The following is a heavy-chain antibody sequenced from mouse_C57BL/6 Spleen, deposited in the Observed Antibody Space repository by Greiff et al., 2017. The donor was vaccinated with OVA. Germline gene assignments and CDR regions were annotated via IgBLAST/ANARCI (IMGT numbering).Heavy chain of an antibody. J-gene: IGHJ2*01. CDR1: GFTFSSYG. CDR3: ARPYYYGSSYYFDY. Sequence: EVKVVESGGDLVKPGGSLKLSCAASGFTFSSYGMSWVRQTPDKRLEWVAHISSGGSYTYYPDSVKGRFTLSRENAKNTLYLQMSSLKSEDTAMYYCARPYYYGSSYYFDYWGQGTTLTVSS. D-gene: IGHD1-1*01. V-gene: IGHV5-6*01. CDR2: ISSGGSYT.